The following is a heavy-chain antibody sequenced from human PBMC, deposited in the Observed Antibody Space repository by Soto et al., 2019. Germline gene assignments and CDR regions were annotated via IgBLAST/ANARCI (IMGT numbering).Heavy chain of an antibody. J-gene: IGHJ6*02. Sequence: SETLSLTCTVSGGSISGYYWSWIRQPPGKGLEWIGYMYNTGSTVYNPSFKSRVTISVDASKSQFSLRLNSVTAADTAVYYCARDLWGYCGTDCYPLDVWGQGTTVTVSS. CDR3: ARDLWGYCGTDCYPLDV. CDR2: MYNTGST. V-gene: IGHV4-59*01. D-gene: IGHD2-21*02. CDR1: GGSISGYY.